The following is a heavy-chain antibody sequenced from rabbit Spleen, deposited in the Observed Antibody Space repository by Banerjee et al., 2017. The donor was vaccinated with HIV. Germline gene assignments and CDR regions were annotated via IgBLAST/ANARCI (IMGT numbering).Heavy chain of an antibody. CDR2: IDPIFSGT. CDR3: VRDTGSSFSTYGMDL. V-gene: IGHV1S45*01. CDR1: GFSFSSSYW. J-gene: IGHJ6*01. D-gene: IGHD8-1*01. Sequence: QEQLEESGGGLVQPEGSLTLTCAASGFSFSSSYWIWWVRQAPGKGLEWIGFIDPIFSGTYYANWVNGRFTISSHNAQNTLYLQLNSLTAADTATYFCVRDTGSSFSTYGMDLWGPGTLVTVS.